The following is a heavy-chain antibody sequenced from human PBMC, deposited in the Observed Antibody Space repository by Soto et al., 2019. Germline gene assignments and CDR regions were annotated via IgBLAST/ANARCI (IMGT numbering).Heavy chain of an antibody. Sequence: SETLHLTYTVSGYSIFCTTYYWGLIPSPPGKGLEWIGSIYYSGNTFYNPSFMSRLTLSVDTSKNQFSLEVTSVTATDTAVYYCARRGSSWYFDYWGQG. CDR1: GYSIFCTTYY. V-gene: IGHV4-39*01. D-gene: IGHD6-13*01. CDR3: ARRGSSWYFDY. CDR2: IYYSGNT. J-gene: IGHJ4*02.